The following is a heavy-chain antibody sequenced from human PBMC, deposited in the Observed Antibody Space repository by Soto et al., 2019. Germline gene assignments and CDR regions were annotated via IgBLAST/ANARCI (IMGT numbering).Heavy chain of an antibody. V-gene: IGHV1-18*01. Sequence: QVQLEQSGAEVKKPGDSMKVSCKAYGYTFTSYGISWVRQAPGQGLEWMGWINGYNGNTDYPQKVQGRVTMTTDTSTSTAYMELRSLRSHDTAVYYCAREGSAPYYYYGMDVWGQGTTVTVSS. D-gene: IGHD6-19*01. J-gene: IGHJ6*02. CDR1: GYTFTSYG. CDR2: INGYNGNT. CDR3: AREGSAPYYYYGMDV.